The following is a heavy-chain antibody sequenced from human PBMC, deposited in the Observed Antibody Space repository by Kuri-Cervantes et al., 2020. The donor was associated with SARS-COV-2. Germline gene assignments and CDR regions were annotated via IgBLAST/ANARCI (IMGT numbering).Heavy chain of an antibody. CDR1: GYTFTSYA. V-gene: IGHV1-69*01. J-gene: IGHJ5*02. Sequence: KISCKASGYTFTSYAMNWVRQAPGQGLEWMGGIRPVFGAPYYAQKFQGRVTIAADESTSTVHMELGSLNSEDTAIYYCARETGDRKMGIDPWGQGTLVTVSS. D-gene: IGHD2-21*01. CDR3: ARETGDRKMGIDP. CDR2: IRPVFGAP.